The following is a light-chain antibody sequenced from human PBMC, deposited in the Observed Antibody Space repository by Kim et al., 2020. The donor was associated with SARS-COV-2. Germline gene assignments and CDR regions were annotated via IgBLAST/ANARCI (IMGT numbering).Light chain of an antibody. Sequence: PGGTVTLTCASNTGAVTSNYFPSWFQQKPGQAPRALIYTASNKYSSTPARFSGSLLGGKAALTRSGVQPEDEADYYCLLYYGGTWVFGGGTQLTVL. CDR3: LLYYGGTWV. J-gene: IGLJ3*02. V-gene: IGLV7-43*01. CDR1: TGAVTSNYF. CDR2: TAS.